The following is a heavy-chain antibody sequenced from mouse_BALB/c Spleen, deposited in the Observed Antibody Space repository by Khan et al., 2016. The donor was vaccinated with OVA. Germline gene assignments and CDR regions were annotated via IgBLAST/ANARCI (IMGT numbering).Heavy chain of an antibody. D-gene: IGHD2-14*01. Sequence: VQLQQSGAELARPGASVKMSCKASGYTFTTYTIHWVKQRPGQGLEWIGYIIPSTDYTTYNQKFKDKATLTAAKSSSTAYMQLSSLTSDDSAVXYGAKVGAYYRADGWFAYWGQGTLVTVSA. CDR2: IIPSTDYT. CDR3: AKVGAYYRADGWFAY. V-gene: IGHV1-4*01. J-gene: IGHJ3*01. CDR1: GYTFTTYT.